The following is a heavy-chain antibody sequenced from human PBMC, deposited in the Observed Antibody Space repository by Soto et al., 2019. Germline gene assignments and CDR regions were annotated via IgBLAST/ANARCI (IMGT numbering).Heavy chain of an antibody. Sequence: QVTLKESGPVLVKPTETLTLTCTVSGFSLSNARMGVSWIRQPPGKALEWLAHIFSNDEKSYSTSLKSRLTISQDTAKSHVVLTMTNMDPVDTATYYCARILRGAGYCSGGSCYFGSPDYWRQGTLVTVSS. V-gene: IGHV2-26*01. CDR2: IFSNDEK. CDR3: ARILRGAGYCSGGSCYFGSPDY. D-gene: IGHD2-15*01. CDR1: GFSLSNARMG. J-gene: IGHJ4*02.